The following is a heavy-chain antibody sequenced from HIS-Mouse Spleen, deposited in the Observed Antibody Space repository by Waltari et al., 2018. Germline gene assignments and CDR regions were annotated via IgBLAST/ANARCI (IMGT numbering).Heavy chain of an antibody. Sequence: EVQLLESGGGLVQPGGSLRPSCAASGFPFSRYAMLWVRQAPGKGLEWVSAISGSGGSTYYADSVKGRFTISRDNSKNTLYLQMNSLRAEDTAVYYCAKVWPELKTVDTPMAFDYWGQGTLVTVSS. D-gene: IGHD5-18*01. CDR2: ISGSGGST. CDR1: GFPFSRYA. J-gene: IGHJ4*02. CDR3: AKVWPELKTVDTPMAFDY. V-gene: IGHV3-23*01.